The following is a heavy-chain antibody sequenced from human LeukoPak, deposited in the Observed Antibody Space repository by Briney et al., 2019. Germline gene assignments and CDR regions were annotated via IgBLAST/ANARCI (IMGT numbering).Heavy chain of an antibody. CDR1: GVSVSSGTYY. J-gene: IGHJ3*02. D-gene: IGHD2-8*01. CDR2: IYYSGST. V-gene: IGHV4-61*01. Sequence: SETLSLTCTVSGVSVSSGTYYWSWIRQPPGKGLEWIGYIYYSGSTNYNPSLKSRVTVSVDTSKNQCSLKLSSVTTADTAVYYCTRSTNLEAFDIWGQGTMVTVSS. CDR3: TRSTNLEAFDI.